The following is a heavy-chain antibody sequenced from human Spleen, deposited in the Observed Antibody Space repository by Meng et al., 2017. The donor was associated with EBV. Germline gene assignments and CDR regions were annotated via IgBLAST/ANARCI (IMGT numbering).Heavy chain of an antibody. V-gene: IGHV4-34*01. CDR2: INHSGST. CDR3: ARFDYGSYWFDP. CDR1: GGSFSGYY. J-gene: IGHJ5*02. D-gene: IGHD3-16*01. Sequence: VQLQQWGEGLLKPSATLSLPCAVYGGSFSGYYWSWIRQPPGKGLEWIGEINHSGSTNYNPSLKSRVTISVDTSKNQFSLKLSSVTAADTAAYYCARFDYGSYWFDPWGQGTLVTVSS.